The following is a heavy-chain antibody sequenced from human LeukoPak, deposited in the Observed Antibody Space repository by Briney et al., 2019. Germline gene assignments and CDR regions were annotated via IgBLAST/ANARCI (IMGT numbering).Heavy chain of an antibody. J-gene: IGHJ6*03. CDR3: AKGVCSSTSCYFIRVRYYYMDV. V-gene: IGHV3-33*06. D-gene: IGHD2-2*01. CDR1: GFSFSHFG. Sequence: GKSLRLSCRTSGFSFSHFGMHWVRQAPGKGLEWVAVIWSDATEKYYGNSVKGRFTISRDNYDNTVSLQMNSLRVEDTAVYYCAKGVCSSTSCYFIRVRYYYMDVWGKGTTVTVSS. CDR2: IWSDATEK.